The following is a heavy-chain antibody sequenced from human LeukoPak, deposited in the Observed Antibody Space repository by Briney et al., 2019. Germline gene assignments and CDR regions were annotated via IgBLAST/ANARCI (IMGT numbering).Heavy chain of an antibody. Sequence: GGSLRLSCAASGFTFSSYSMNWVRQAPGKGLEWVSSISSSSSYLYYADSENGRFTLSRDNAKNSLYLKMDYQRAEDTDVYYCASCEYFDYWGQGTLVTVSS. CDR1: GFTFSSYS. J-gene: IGHJ4*02. V-gene: IGHV3-21*01. CDR3: ASCEYFDY. CDR2: ISSSSSYL.